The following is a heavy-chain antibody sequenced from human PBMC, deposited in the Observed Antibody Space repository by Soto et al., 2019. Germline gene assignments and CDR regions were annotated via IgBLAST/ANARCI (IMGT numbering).Heavy chain of an antibody. CDR3: ARLYGDYYEGYCYYMDV. V-gene: IGHV4-39*01. Sequence: SETLSLTCTVSDDSISRSSFYWGWIRQPPGKELEWVGSIYYSGNTHYNPSLRSRVTISVDTSKNQFSPKLSSVSAADTAVYFCARLYGDYYEGYCYYMDVWGKGTTVTVSS. J-gene: IGHJ6*03. CDR1: DDSISRSSFY. CDR2: IYYSGNT. D-gene: IGHD4-17*01.